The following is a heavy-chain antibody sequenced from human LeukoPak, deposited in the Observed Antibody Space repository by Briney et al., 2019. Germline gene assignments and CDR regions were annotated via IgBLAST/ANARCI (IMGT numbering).Heavy chain of an antibody. CDR2: ISSSSSYI. Sequence: GGSLRLSCAASGFTFSSYSMNWVRRAPGKGLEWVSSISSSSSYIYYADSVKGRFTISRDNAKNSLYLQMNSLRAEDTAVYYCASAAAGYYYYYGMDVWGQGTTVTVSS. V-gene: IGHV3-21*01. CDR3: ASAAAGYYYYYGMDV. CDR1: GFTFSSYS. J-gene: IGHJ6*02. D-gene: IGHD6-13*01.